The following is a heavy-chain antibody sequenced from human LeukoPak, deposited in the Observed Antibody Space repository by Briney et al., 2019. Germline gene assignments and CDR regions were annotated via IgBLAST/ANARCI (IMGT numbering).Heavy chain of an antibody. CDR2: FDHEDGKT. CDR1: GYTVTELS. Sequence: ASVKVSCKVSGYTVTELSMHWVRQAPGKGLEWRGGFDHEDGKTIYAQKFPGRVTMTEDTSTDTAYMELSSLRSEDTAVYYCATEENYYGSGSREYYFDYWGQGTLVTVSS. J-gene: IGHJ4*02. CDR3: ATEENYYGSGSREYYFDY. D-gene: IGHD3-10*01. V-gene: IGHV1-24*01.